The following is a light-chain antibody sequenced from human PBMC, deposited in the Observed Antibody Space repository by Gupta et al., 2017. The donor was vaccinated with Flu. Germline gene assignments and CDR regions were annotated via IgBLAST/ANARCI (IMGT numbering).Light chain of an antibody. Sequence: ITISCTGTNNDISGYSFVSWYQQHPGAAPKLLIYEVTNRPSGVSIRFSGSKSGNTASLSISGLEAEDEADYYCSTYSTSRALVLFGGGTKLTVL. CDR3: STYSTSRALVL. CDR2: EVT. V-gene: IGLV2-14*01. J-gene: IGLJ2*01. CDR1: NNDISGYSF.